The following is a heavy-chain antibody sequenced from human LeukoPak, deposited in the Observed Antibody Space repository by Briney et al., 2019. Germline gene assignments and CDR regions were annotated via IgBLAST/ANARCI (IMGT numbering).Heavy chain of an antibody. CDR1: GYTFTSYG. J-gene: IGHJ4*02. Sequence: GASVKVSCKASGYTFTSYGISWVRQAPGQGLEWVGWISAYNGNTNYAQKLQGRVTMTTDTSTSTAYMELRSLRSDDTAVYYCARDHSSSYQWLPGYWGQGTLVTVSS. D-gene: IGHD6-13*01. CDR3: ARDHSSSYQWLPGY. CDR2: ISAYNGNT. V-gene: IGHV1-18*01.